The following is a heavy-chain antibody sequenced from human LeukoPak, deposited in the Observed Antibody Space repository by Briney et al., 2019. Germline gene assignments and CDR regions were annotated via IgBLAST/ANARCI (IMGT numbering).Heavy chain of an antibody. CDR2: IKQDGSEK. CDR1: GYLFSSYS. V-gene: IGHV3-7*03. J-gene: IGHJ4*02. CDR3: ARQWLLRDTFDY. D-gene: IGHD3-22*01. Sequence: GGSLRLSCVASGYLFSSYSMNWVRQAPGKGLEWVANIKQDGSEKYYVDSVKGRFTISRDNAKNSLYLQMNSLRAEDTAVYYCARQWLLRDTFDYWGRGTLVTVSS.